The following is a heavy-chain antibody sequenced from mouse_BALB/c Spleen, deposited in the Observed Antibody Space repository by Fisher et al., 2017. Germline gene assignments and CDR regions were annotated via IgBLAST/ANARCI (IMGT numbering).Heavy chain of an antibody. CDR3: ARDDGYAMDY. V-gene: IGHV1-31*01. D-gene: IGHD2-3*01. Sequence: FKGKATLTVDKSSSTAYMELLSLTSEDSAVYYCARDDGYAMDYWGQGTSVTVSS. J-gene: IGHJ4*01.